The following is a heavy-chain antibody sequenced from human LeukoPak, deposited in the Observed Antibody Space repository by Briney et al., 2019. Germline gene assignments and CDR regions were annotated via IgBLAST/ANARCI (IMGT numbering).Heavy chain of an antibody. Sequence: AGGSLRLSCAASGFTFSNYWMHWVRQAPGKGLVWVSRINSDGSSTTYADSVKGRFTISRDNSKNTLYLQMTSVRAEDAAVYYCARAAYDSGSYIVNHDYWGQGTLVTVSS. CDR1: GFTFSNYW. CDR2: INSDGSST. D-gene: IGHD3-22*01. V-gene: IGHV3-74*01. J-gene: IGHJ4*02. CDR3: ARAAYDSGSYIVNHDY.